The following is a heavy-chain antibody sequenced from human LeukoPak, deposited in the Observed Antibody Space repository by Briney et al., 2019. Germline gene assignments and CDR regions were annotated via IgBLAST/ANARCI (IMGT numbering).Heavy chain of an antibody. D-gene: IGHD2-21*02. CDR3: ARDRTDGVVTAIRYYFDY. Sequence: GGSLRLSCAASGFTFSSYAMHWVRQAPGKGLEYGSAISSNGGSTYYANSVKGRFTISRDNSKNTLYLQMGSLRAEDMAVYYCARDRTDGVVTAIRYYFDYWGQGTLVTVSS. V-gene: IGHV3-64*01. J-gene: IGHJ4*02. CDR1: GFTFSSYA. CDR2: ISSNGGST.